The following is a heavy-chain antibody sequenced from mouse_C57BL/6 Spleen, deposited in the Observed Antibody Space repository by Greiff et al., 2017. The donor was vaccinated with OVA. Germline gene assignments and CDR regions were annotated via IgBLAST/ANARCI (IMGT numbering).Heavy chain of an antibody. V-gene: IGHV1-61*01. Sequence: VQLQQPGAELVRPGSSVKLSCKASGYTFTSYWMDWVKQRPGQGLEWIGNIYPSDSETHYNQKFKDKATLTVDKSSSTAYMHLSSLTSEDSAVYYCARSSYDGYSWFAYWGQGTLVTVSA. D-gene: IGHD2-3*01. CDR1: GYTFTSYW. CDR2: IYPSDSET. CDR3: ARSSYDGYSWFAY. J-gene: IGHJ3*01.